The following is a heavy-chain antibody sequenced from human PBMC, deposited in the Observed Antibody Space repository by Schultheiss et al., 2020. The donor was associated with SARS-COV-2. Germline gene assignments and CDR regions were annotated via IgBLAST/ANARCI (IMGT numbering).Heavy chain of an antibody. V-gene: IGHV3-72*01. CDR2: IRNKANSYTT. Sequence: GGSLRLSCAASGFTFSDHYMDWVRQAPGKGLEWVGRIRNKANSYTTDPAASVKGRFTISRDDSKNSLFLHMNSLKTEDTAVYYCAREQIAMVAFDIWGQGTMVTVSS. CDR1: GFTFSDHY. J-gene: IGHJ3*02. D-gene: IGHD5-18*01. CDR3: AREQIAMVAFDI.